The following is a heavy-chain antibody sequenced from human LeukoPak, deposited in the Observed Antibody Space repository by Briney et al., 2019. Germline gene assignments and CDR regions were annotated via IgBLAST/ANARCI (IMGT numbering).Heavy chain of an antibody. CDR1: GYTFTSHG. CDR3: ARDPGGTWGFDY. J-gene: IGHJ4*02. D-gene: IGHD7-27*01. V-gene: IGHV1-18*01. CDR2: ISIYSGNT. Sequence: GASVKVSCKASGYTFTSHGLSWARQAHGQGLEWMGWISIYSGNTNYAQKFQDRISMTTDTSTNTAYMELRSLKSDDTAVYYCARDPGGTWGFDYWGQGALVTVSS.